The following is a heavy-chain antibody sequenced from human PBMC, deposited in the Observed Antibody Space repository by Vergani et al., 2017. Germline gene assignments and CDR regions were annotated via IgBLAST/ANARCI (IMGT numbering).Heavy chain of an antibody. Sequence: QVQLVESGGGVVQSGGSLRLPCAASGFIFSRYGMHWVRQAPGKGLEWVSFIRYDGSNKYYVDSVKGRYTISSDNSRNTLYLQMNSLRPEDTAVYYCAKDLLIGSGTYYGVDYWGQGTLVTVSS. CDR2: IRYDGSNK. CDR3: AKDLLIGSGTYYGVDY. J-gene: IGHJ4*02. CDR1: GFIFSRYG. D-gene: IGHD3-10*01. V-gene: IGHV3-30*02.